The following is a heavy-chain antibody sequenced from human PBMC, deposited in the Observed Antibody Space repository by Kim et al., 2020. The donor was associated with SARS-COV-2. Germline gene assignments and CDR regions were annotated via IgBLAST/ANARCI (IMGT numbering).Heavy chain of an antibody. Sequence: GGSLRLSCAASGFTFSSYAMHWVRQAPGKGLEWVAVISYDGSNKYYADSVKGRFTISRDNSKNTLYLQMNSLRAEDTAVYYCARGRGLTYWGQGTLVTVSS. CDR3: ARGRGLTY. D-gene: IGHD3-10*01. CDR1: GFTFSSYA. J-gene: IGHJ4*02. V-gene: IGHV3-30-3*01. CDR2: ISYDGSNK.